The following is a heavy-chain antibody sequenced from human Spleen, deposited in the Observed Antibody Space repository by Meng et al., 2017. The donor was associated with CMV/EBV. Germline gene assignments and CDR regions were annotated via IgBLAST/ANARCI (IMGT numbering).Heavy chain of an antibody. CDR3: ARAYSSGWYGIDY. CDR1: GYTFSEYK. Sequence: CRNSGYTFSEYKIHWVRQAPGQGLEWMGWINPKSGGTNYAQKFRDTVTMIRDTSISTGYMELSRLTSGDTAVYYCARAYSSGWYGIDYWGQGTLVTVSS. D-gene: IGHD6-19*01. V-gene: IGHV1-2*02. J-gene: IGHJ4*02. CDR2: INPKSGGT.